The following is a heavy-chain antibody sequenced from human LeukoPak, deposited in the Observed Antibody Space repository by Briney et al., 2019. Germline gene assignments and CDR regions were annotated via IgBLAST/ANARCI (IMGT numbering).Heavy chain of an antibody. CDR2: ISYDGSNK. CDR3: ARDSPYYDILTGYVAFDY. CDR1: GFTFSSYA. V-gene: IGHV3-30*04. J-gene: IGHJ4*02. Sequence: GGSLRLSCAASGFTFSSYAMHWVRQAPGKGLEWVAVISYDGSNKYYADSVKGRFTISRDNSKNTLYLQMNSLRAEDTAVYYCARDSPYYDILTGYVAFDYWGQGTLVTVSS. D-gene: IGHD3-9*01.